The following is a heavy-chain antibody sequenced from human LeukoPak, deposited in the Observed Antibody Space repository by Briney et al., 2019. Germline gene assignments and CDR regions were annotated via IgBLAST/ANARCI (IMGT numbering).Heavy chain of an antibody. V-gene: IGHV1-69*05. CDR1: GGTFSSYA. J-gene: IGHJ6*03. Sequence: SVKVSCKASGGTFSSYAISWVRQAPGQGLEWMGGIIPILGTANYAQKLQGRVTITTDESTSTAYMELCSLRSEDTAVYYGARGPAVAGRTRYSYMDVWGKGTTVTVSS. CDR2: IIPILGTA. CDR3: ARGPAVAGRTRYSYMDV. D-gene: IGHD6-19*01.